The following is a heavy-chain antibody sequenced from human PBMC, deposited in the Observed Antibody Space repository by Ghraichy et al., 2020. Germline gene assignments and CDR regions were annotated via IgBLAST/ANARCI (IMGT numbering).Heavy chain of an antibody. CDR1: GLTFTKYW. CDR3: AEISTG. V-gene: IGHV3-7*03. CDR2: INQDGSKK. D-gene: IGHD3-3*02. J-gene: IGHJ4*02. Sequence: GESQNISCAASGLTFTKYWMIWVRQAPGKGLEWVANINQDGSKKYYVDSVKGRFTISRDNAKNLLYLQMNSLRTEDTAMYYCAEISTGWGQGTLVTVSS.